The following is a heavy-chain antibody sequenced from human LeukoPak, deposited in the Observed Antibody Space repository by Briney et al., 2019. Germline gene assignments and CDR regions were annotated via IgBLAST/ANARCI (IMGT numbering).Heavy chain of an antibody. J-gene: IGHJ3*02. CDR2: ISYDGSNK. V-gene: IGHV3-30-3*01. D-gene: IGHD3-22*01. CDR1: GFTFSSYA. CDR3: ARGTTYYYDSSGPGDGAFDI. Sequence: GGSLRLSCAASGFTFSSYAMHWVRQAPGKGLEWVAVISYDGSNKYYADSVKGRFTISRDNSKNTLYLQMNSLRAEDTAVYYCARGTTYYYDSSGPGDGAFDIWGQGTMVTVSS.